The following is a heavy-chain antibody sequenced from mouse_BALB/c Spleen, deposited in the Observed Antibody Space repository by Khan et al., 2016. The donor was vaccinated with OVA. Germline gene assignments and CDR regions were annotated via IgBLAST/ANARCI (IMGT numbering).Heavy chain of an antibody. Sequence: EVKLLESGPGLVKPSQSLSLTCTVTGYSITSGYAWNWIRQFPGNKLEWMGYISYSGGTSYNPSLKSRISITRDTSKNQFFLQLNSVTTEDTATYYCARGNYYGYYYNYRSQGTTLTVST. CDR1: GYSITSGYA. D-gene: IGHD1-1*01. J-gene: IGHJ2*01. V-gene: IGHV3-2*02. CDR2: ISYSGGT. CDR3: ARGNYYGYYYNY.